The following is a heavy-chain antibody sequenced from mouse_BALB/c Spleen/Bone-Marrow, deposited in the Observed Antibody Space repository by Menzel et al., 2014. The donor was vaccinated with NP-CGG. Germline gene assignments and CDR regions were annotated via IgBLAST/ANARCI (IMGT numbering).Heavy chain of an antibody. V-gene: IGHV10-1*02. J-gene: IGHJ3*01. CDR2: VRSKSNNYAT. D-gene: IGHD2-3*01. CDR1: GFTFNTYA. Sequence: EVQLQESGGGLVQPKGSLKLSCAASGFTFNTYAMNWVRQAPGKGLEWVARVRSKSNNYATYYADSVKDTFTVSRDNSQSMLFLQMNNLKTEDSAMYYCVRCDDGCFAYWGQGTPVTVSA. CDR3: VRCDDGCFAY.